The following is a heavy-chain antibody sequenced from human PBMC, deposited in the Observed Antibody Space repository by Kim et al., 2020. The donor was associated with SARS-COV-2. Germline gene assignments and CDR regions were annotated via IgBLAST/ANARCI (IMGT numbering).Heavy chain of an antibody. Sequence: SVKVSCKASGGTFSSYAISWVRQAPGQGLEWMGRIIPILGIANYAQKFQGRVTITADKSTSTAYMELSSLRSEDTAVYYCARALEGLVIMGDYYYYGMDVWGQGTTVTVSS. CDR3: ARALEGLVIMGDYYYYGMDV. V-gene: IGHV1-69*04. J-gene: IGHJ6*02. D-gene: IGHD3-9*01. CDR1: GGTFSSYA. CDR2: IIPILGIA.